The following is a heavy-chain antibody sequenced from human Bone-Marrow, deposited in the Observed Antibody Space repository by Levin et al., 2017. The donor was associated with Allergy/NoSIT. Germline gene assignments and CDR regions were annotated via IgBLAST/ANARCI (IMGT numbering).Heavy chain of an antibody. Sequence: GASVKVSCKASGYTFTDFDFNWVRQVPGQGLEWMGWMNPKTGQTGYAQKFQGRFAMTRDTSINTVYMDLRSLTSEDTAVYYCARGRVYYGQGMDVWGQGTTVTVSS. CDR2: MNPKTGQT. D-gene: IGHD1-26*01. V-gene: IGHV1-8*01. CDR3: ARGRVYYGQGMDV. CDR1: GYTFTDFD. J-gene: IGHJ6*02.